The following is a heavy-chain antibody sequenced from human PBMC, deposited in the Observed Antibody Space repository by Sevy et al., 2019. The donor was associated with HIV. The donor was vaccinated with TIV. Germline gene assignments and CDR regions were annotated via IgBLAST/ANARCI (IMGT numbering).Heavy chain of an antibody. V-gene: IGHV4-39*01. CDR2: VYYSGST. J-gene: IGHJ4*02. Sequence: SETLSLTCTVSGGSISNKNYYWCWIRQSPGKGLEWIGSVYYSGSTYYNPFLNSRVTITVDTSKNQFSLRLSSVTAADTAVYYCARSPPWGNTWLYYFDSWGQGTLVTVSS. D-gene: IGHD3-9*01. CDR3: ARSPPWGNTWLYYFDS. CDR1: GGSISNKNYY.